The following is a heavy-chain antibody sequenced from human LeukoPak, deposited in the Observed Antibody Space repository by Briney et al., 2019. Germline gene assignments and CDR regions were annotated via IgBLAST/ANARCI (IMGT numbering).Heavy chain of an antibody. J-gene: IGHJ4*02. Sequence: SVKVSCKASGGIFSSYAISWVRQAPGQGLEWMGGIIPIFGTANYAQKFQGRVTITADESTSTAYMELSSLRSEDTAVYYCARALVYGDYYFDYWGQGTLVTVSS. CDR1: GGIFSSYA. CDR3: ARALVYGDYYFDY. CDR2: IIPIFGTA. D-gene: IGHD4-17*01. V-gene: IGHV1-69*13.